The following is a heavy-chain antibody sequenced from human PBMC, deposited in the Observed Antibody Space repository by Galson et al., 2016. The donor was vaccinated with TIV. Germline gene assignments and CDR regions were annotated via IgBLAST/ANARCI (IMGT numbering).Heavy chain of an antibody. J-gene: IGHJ6*02. CDR3: ARDRYYDARGYYYYYYGMDV. CDR2: IYGDGRT. V-gene: IGHV3-53*01. D-gene: IGHD3-22*01. CDR1: GFIDDDNY. Sequence: SLRLSCAASGFIDDDNYMTWIRQAPGKGLEWVSVIYGDGRTYYTDSVRGRFTISRDSSKNTLYLQMNSLRAEDTAVYYCARDRYYDARGYYYYYYGMDVWGQGTTVTVSS.